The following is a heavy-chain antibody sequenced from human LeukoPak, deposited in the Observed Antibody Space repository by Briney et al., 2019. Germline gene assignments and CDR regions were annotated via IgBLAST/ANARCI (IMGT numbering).Heavy chain of an antibody. V-gene: IGHV1-8*01. J-gene: IGHJ4*02. Sequence: ASVKVSCKASGYTFTSYDINWVRQATGQGLEWMGWMNPNSGNTGYAQKFQGRVTMTRNTSASTAYMELSSLRSEDTAVYYCARSYGSGSYRPLDYWGQGTLVTVSS. CDR3: ARSYGSGSYRPLDY. CDR2: MNPNSGNT. D-gene: IGHD3-10*01. CDR1: GYTFTSYD.